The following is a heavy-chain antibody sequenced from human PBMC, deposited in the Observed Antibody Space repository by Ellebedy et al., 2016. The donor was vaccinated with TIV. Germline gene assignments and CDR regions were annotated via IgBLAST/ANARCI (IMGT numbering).Heavy chain of an antibody. CDR1: GFTFSSFW. CDR3: VRGCTNGECQPGGFDY. CDR2: INVDGTST. Sequence: GESLKISCAASGFTFSSFWMHWFRQAPGKGLVWVSRINVDGTSTTYADFVRGRFTISRDNAKNTLYLQMDSLRAEDTAVYYCVRGCTNGECQPGGFDYWGQGTLVTVSS. V-gene: IGHV3-74*01. D-gene: IGHD2-8*01. J-gene: IGHJ4*02.